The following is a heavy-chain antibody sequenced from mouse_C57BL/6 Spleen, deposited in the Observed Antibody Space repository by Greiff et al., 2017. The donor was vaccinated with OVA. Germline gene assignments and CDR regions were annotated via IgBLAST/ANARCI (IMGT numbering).Heavy chain of an antibody. D-gene: IGHD2-5*01. Sequence: QVQLKQPGAELVKPGASVKMSCKASGYTFTSYWITWVKQRPGQGLEWIGDIYPGSGSTNYNEKFKSKATLTVDTSSSTAYMQLSSLTSEDSAVYYCARRGYSNLGFAYWGQGTLVTVSA. CDR2: IYPGSGST. J-gene: IGHJ3*01. CDR3: ARRGYSNLGFAY. V-gene: IGHV1-55*01. CDR1: GYTFTSYW.